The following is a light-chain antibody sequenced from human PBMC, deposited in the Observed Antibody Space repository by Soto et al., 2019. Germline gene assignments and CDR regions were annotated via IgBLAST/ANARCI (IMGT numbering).Light chain of an antibody. CDR1: ALPKQY. Sequence: SYELTQPPSVSVSPGQTARITCSGDALPKQYAYWYQQKPGQAPVLVIYKDSERPSGIPERFSGSSSGTTVTLTISGVQAEYEADYYCQSADSSGTYTVFGGGTKLTVL. CDR2: KDS. J-gene: IGLJ3*02. V-gene: IGLV3-25*02. CDR3: QSADSSGTYTV.